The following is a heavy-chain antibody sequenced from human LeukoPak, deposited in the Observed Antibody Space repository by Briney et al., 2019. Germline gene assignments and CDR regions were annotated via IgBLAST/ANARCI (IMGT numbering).Heavy chain of an antibody. CDR1: GFTFSTYW. J-gene: IGHJ5*02. CDR3: ARAGPPAFDP. Sequence: GGSLRLSCAASGFTFSTYWMYWVRQAPGKGLEWVSYISYSGSTTSYADSVKGRFTISRDNAKNSLYLQMNSLRAEDTAVYYCARAGPPAFDPWGQGTLVTVSS. V-gene: IGHV3-48*04. CDR2: ISYSGSTT.